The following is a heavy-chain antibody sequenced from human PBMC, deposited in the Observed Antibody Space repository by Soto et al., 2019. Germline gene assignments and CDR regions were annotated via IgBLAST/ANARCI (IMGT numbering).Heavy chain of an antibody. J-gene: IGHJ6*04. CDR2: INTYNGNT. CDR1: GYTFTRYG. D-gene: IGHD3-16*01. V-gene: IGHV1-18*01. Sequence: QVQLVQSGAEVKNPGASVKVSCKASGYTFTRYGIGWARQAPGQGLEWMGWINTYNGNTNYAQNVQGRVTLTTDTPTSTAYMELRSLRSTETAIYYCAMVDVYVTPSPQDVWGKGPTVIVSS. CDR3: AMVDVYVTPSPQDV.